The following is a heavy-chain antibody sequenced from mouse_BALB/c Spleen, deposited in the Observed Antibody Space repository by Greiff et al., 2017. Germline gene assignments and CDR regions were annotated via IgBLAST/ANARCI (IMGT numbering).Heavy chain of an antibody. CDR2: ISDGGSYT. CDR1: GFTFSDYY. D-gene: IGHD2-10*01. V-gene: IGHV5-4*02. CDR3: ARDGAYYGNYGVAY. J-gene: IGHJ3*01. Sequence: EVQLQESGGGLVKPGGSLKLSCAASGFTFSDYYMYWVRQTPEKRLEWVATISDGGSYTYYPDSVKGRFTISRDNAKNNLYLQMSSLKSEDTAMYYCARDGAYYGNYGVAYWGQGTLVTVSA.